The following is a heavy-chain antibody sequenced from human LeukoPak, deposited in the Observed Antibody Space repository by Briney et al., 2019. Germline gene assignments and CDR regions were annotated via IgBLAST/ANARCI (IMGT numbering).Heavy chain of an antibody. D-gene: IGHD3-10*01. CDR3: AKSGGLSGSGRLAMDV. CDR1: EFTFNIYA. J-gene: IGHJ6*02. Sequence: GGSLRLSCAASEFTFNIYAMSWVRQAPGKGLEWVSAISGSGASTYYADAVKGRFTSSRDNSNNTLYVQMNSLRVEDTAVYYCAKSGGLSGSGRLAMDVWGQGTTVTVSS. V-gene: IGHV3-23*01. CDR2: ISGSGAST.